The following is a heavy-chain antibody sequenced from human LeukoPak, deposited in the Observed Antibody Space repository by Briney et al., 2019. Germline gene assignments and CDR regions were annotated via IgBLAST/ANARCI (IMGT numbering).Heavy chain of an antibody. V-gene: IGHV1-46*01. CDR2: INPSGGST. D-gene: IGHD1-26*01. CDR1: GYTFTSYY. J-gene: IGHJ5*02. Sequence: ASVKVSCKASGYTFTSYYMHWVRQAPGQGLEWMGIINPSGGSTSYAQKFQGRVTMTRDMSTSTVYMELSSLGSEDTAVYYCARGLSGSYYGNWFDPWGQGTLVTVSS. CDR3: ARGLSGSYYGNWFDP.